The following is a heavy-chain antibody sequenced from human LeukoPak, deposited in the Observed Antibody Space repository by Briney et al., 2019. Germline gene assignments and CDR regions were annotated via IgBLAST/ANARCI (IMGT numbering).Heavy chain of an antibody. D-gene: IGHD4-11*01. J-gene: IGHJ4*02. V-gene: IGHV3-53*01. CDR1: GFTVSSNY. CDR3: ARVQSHFDY. Sequence: GGSLRLSCAASGFTVSSNYMSWVRPAPAKGLEWVSVIYSGGSTYYADSVKGRFTISRDNSNNTLYLQMNSLRAEDTAVYYCARVQSHFDYWGQGTLVTVSS. CDR2: IYSGGST.